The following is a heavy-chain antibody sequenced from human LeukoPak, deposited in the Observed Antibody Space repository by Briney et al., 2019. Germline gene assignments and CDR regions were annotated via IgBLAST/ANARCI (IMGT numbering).Heavy chain of an antibody. V-gene: IGHV3-23*01. CDR2: ITGGSGLI. Sequence: GGSLRLSCVASGFTFSTYAMNWVRHVPGKGLEWVSVITGGSGLIRYADSVKGRFTISRDNSKSTVYLQMSSLRAEDTAIYYCAKDQVPDGLYDIDYWGQGTLVTVSS. CDR3: AKDQVPDGLYDIDY. J-gene: IGHJ4*02. D-gene: IGHD3-9*01. CDR1: GFTFSTYA.